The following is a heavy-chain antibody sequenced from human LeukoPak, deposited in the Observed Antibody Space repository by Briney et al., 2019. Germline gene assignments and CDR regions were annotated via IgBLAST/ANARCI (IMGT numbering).Heavy chain of an antibody. Sequence: PGGSLRLSCAASGFTFSSYWMHWVRQAPGKGLVWVSRINSDGSRTSYADSMKGRFTITRDNAKNTLYLQMNSLRAEDTAVYYCARDGAGSVEAATGWFDTWGQGTLVTVSS. V-gene: IGHV3-74*01. CDR3: ARDGAGSVEAATGWFDT. CDR1: GFTFSSYW. CDR2: INSDGSRT. D-gene: IGHD2-15*01. J-gene: IGHJ5*02.